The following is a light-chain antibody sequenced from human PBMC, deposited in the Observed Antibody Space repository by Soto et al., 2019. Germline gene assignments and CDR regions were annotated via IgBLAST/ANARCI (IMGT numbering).Light chain of an antibody. CDR1: SSDIGSYNL. CDR2: EGT. CDR3: CSYGGRTTYV. V-gene: IGLV2-23*01. J-gene: IGLJ1*01. Sequence: QSVLTQPASVSGSPGQSITISCTGTSSDIGSYNLVSWYQQHPGKAPKLIIYEGTKRPSGVSNRFSGSKSANTASLTVSGLQLEDEADYFCCSYGGRTTYVFGTGTKVTVL.